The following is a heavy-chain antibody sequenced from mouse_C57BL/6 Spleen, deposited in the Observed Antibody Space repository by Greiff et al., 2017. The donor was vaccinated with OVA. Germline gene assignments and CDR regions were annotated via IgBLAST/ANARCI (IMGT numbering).Heavy chain of an antibody. Sequence: VQLVESGAELVKPGASVKLSCKASGYTFTEYPIHWVKQRSGQGLEWIGWFYPGSGSIKYNEKFKDKATLTADKSSSTVYMELSRLTSEDSAVYFCASHEDRYYGSSHCAMDYWGQGTSVTVSS. V-gene: IGHV1-62-2*01. CDR2: FYPGSGSI. D-gene: IGHD1-1*01. CDR1: GYTFTEYP. J-gene: IGHJ4*01. CDR3: ASHEDRYYGSSHCAMDY.